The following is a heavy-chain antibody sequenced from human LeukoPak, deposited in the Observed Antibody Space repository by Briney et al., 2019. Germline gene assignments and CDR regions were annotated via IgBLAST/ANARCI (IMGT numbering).Heavy chain of an antibody. CDR3: TRETVVVATASLGY. CDR2: INSDGSTI. J-gene: IGHJ4*02. D-gene: IGHD2-2*01. V-gene: IGHV3-74*01. Sequence: GGSLRLSCAASGFTFSSYWMHWVRQAPVKGLVWVSRINSDGSTINYADSVKGRFTISRDNAKNTLYLQMDSLRAEDTAVYYCTRETVVVATASLGYWGLGTLVTVSS. CDR1: GFTFSSYW.